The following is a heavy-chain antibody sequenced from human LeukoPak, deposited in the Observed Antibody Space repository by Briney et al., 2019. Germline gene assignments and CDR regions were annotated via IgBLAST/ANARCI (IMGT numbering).Heavy chain of an antibody. CDR1: GDSVSSNSAT. CDR3: AREEVTAHPYSGSYHLRYYGIDV. D-gene: IGHD1-26*01. Sequence: SQTLSLTCAISGDSVSSNSATWNWIRQSPSRGLEWLGRTYYRSKWYNDYAVSVKSRITINPDTSKNQFSLQLNSVTPEDTAVYYCAREEVTAHPYSGSYHLRYYGIDVWGQGTTVTVSS. V-gene: IGHV6-1*01. J-gene: IGHJ6*02. CDR2: TYYRSKWYN.